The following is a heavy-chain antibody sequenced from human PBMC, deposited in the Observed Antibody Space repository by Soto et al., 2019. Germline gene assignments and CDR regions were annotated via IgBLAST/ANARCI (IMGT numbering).Heavy chain of an antibody. J-gene: IGHJ5*02. Sequence: GGSLRLSCAASGFTFSNYGMHWVRQTPGKGLEWVAVISYDGSHQFYTDSAKGRFTISRDNSKNTLYLQMNSLKTEDTAMYYCAKDPKCCTIGSHFLDNWFDPWGQGTLVTVSS. CDR3: AKDPKCCTIGSHFLDNWFDP. CDR1: GFTFSNYG. V-gene: IGHV3-30*18. D-gene: IGHD2-8*01. CDR2: ISYDGSHQ.